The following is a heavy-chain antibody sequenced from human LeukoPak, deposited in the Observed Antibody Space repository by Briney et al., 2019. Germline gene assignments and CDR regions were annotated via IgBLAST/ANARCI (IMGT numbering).Heavy chain of an antibody. CDR2: IRYDGSNK. D-gene: IGHD5-12*01. CDR1: GFTFSNYG. Sequence: PGGSLRLSCAASGFTFSNYGMHWVRQAAGKGLEWVAFIRYDGSNKYYADSVKGRFAISRDNSKNTLYLQMNSLRAEDTAVYYCARITFRLPHGQDAFDIWGQGTMVTVSS. V-gene: IGHV3-30*02. CDR3: ARITFRLPHGQDAFDI. J-gene: IGHJ3*02.